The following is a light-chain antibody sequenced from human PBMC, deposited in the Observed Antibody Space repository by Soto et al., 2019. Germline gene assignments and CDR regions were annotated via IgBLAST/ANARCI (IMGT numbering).Light chain of an antibody. V-gene: IGKV3-20*01. CDR2: AAS. CDR1: QSVSRSY. Sequence: EIVLTQSPGTLSLSPGERATLSCRASQSVSRSYLAWYQQKPGQAPRLLIYAASSRATGIPDRFSGSGSGTDFPLTISRLEPEDFAVYYYQQYCSSPPFTFGPGTKVDIK. CDR3: QQYCSSPPFT. J-gene: IGKJ3*01.